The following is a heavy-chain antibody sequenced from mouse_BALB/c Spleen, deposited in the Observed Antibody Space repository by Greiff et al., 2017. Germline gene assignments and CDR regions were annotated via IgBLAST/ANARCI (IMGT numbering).Heavy chain of an antibody. CDR1: GDSITSGY. V-gene: IGHV3-8*02. J-gene: IGHJ2*01. CDR2: ISYSGST. Sequence: EVMLVESGPSLVKPSQTLSLTCSVTGDSITSGYWNWIRKFPGNKLEYMGYISYSGSTYYNPSLKSRISITRDTSKNQYYLQLNSVTTEDTATYYCARYDYDGYYRFFDYWGQGTTLTVSS. D-gene: IGHD2-3*01. CDR3: ARYDYDGYYRFFDY.